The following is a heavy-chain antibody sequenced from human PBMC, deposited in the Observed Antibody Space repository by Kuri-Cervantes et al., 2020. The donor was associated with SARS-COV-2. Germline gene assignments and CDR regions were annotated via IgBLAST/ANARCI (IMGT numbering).Heavy chain of an antibody. V-gene: IGHV1-3*02. CDR1: GYTFTSYA. CDR3: ATSYAVSLAMVVDY. Sequence: ASVKVSCKASGYTFTSYAMHWVRQAPGQRLEWMGWSNAGNGNTKYSQEFQGRVTMTEDTSTDTAYMELSSLRSEDTAVYYCATSYAVSLAMVVDYWGQGTLVTVSS. J-gene: IGHJ4*02. CDR2: SNAGNGNT. D-gene: IGHD4/OR15-4a*01.